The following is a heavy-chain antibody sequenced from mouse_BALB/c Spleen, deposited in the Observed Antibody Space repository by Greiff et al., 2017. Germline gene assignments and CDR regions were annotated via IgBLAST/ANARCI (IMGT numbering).Heavy chain of an antibody. CDR3: ARYGNYEGNY. CDR2: IYPYNGGT. Sequence: VQLQQSGPELVKPGASVKISCKASGYTFTDYNMHWVKQSHGKSLEWIGYIYPYNGGTGYNQKFKSKATLTVDYSSSTAYMELRSLTSEDSAVYYCARYGNYEGNYWGQGTTLTVSS. J-gene: IGHJ2*01. V-gene: IGHV1S29*02. CDR1: GYTFTDYN. D-gene: IGHD2-1*01.